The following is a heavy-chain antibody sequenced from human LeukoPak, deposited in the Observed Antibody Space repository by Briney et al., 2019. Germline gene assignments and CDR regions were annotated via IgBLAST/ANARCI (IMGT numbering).Heavy chain of an antibody. J-gene: IGHJ4*02. CDR2: TWYDGSSK. V-gene: IGHV3-33*01. CDR1: GFPFSSYG. CDR3: ARYYGDSYYFDY. D-gene: IGHD4-17*01. Sequence: GGSLRLSCAASGFPFSSYGMHWVRQAPGKGLEWVALTWYDGSSKYYADSVEGRFTISRDNSKNTLYLQMNSLRAEDTAVYYCARYYGDSYYFDYWGQGTLVTVSS.